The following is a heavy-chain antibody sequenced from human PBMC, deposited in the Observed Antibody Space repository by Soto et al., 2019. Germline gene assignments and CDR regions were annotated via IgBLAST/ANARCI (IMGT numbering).Heavy chain of an antibody. CDR2: INPGGGSA. CDR1: GYTFTNYY. CDR3: ARLYESSGYYEPESDH. V-gene: IGHV1-46*01. J-gene: IGHJ4*02. Sequence: ASVKVSCKASGYTFTNYYIHWVRQAPGQGLEWMGIINPGGGSANYAQKFQGRVTMTRDTSTSTVYMELSSLRSEDTALYYCARLYESSGYYEPESDHWGQGTLVTVSS. D-gene: IGHD3-22*01.